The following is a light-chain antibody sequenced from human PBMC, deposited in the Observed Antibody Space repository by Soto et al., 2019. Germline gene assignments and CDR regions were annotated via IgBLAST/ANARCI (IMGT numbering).Light chain of an antibody. Sequence: QSVLTQPASVSGSPGQSITISCTGTSSDVGGYNYVPWFQHHPGKAPKLLIYEVSHRPSGVSNRFSGSKSGNTASLTISGLQAEDEADYHCSSYTSSTTPYVFGTGTKVTVL. V-gene: IGLV2-14*01. CDR2: EVS. CDR1: SSDVGGYNY. J-gene: IGLJ1*01. CDR3: SSYTSSTTPYV.